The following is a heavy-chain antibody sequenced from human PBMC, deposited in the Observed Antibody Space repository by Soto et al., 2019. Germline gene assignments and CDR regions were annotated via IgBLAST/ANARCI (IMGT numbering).Heavy chain of an antibody. CDR3: ARDKSGPADY. J-gene: IGHJ4*02. V-gene: IGHV3-74*01. Sequence: EVLLVESGGGLVQPGGSLRLSCAASGFTFSNYWMHWVRLPPGKGLVWVSRIDSDGRGTSYADSVKGRFTISRDNSKNTLYLQMNSLTVEDTAVYYCARDKSGPADYWGQGTLVTVS. D-gene: IGHD3-3*01. CDR1: GFTFSNYW. CDR2: IDSDGRGT.